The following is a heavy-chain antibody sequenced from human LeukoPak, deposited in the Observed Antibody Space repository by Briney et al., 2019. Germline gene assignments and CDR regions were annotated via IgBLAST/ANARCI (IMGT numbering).Heavy chain of an antibody. CDR2: INHSGST. CDR1: GGSFSGYY. D-gene: IGHD3-22*01. J-gene: IGHJ4*02. V-gene: IGHV4-34*01. CDR3: ARRGNHYYHKDY. Sequence: SETLSLTCAVYGGSFSGYYWSWIRQPPGKGLEWIGEINHSGSTNYNPSLKSRVTISVDTSKNQFSLKLSSVTAADTAVYYCARRGNHYYHKDYWGQGTLVTVSS.